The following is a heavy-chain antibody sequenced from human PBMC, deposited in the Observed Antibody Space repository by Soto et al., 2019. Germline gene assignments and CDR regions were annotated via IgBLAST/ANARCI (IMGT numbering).Heavy chain of an antibody. Sequence: SETLSLTCTVSGGSISSYYWSWIRQPPGKGLEWIGYIYYSGSTNYNPSLKSRVTISVDTSKNQFSLKLSSVTAADTAVYYCARDLVEGDHDSSGTMPYGMDVWGQGTTVTVSS. CDR3: ARDLVEGDHDSSGTMPYGMDV. D-gene: IGHD3-22*01. J-gene: IGHJ6*02. CDR2: IYYSGST. CDR1: GGSISSYY. V-gene: IGHV4-59*01.